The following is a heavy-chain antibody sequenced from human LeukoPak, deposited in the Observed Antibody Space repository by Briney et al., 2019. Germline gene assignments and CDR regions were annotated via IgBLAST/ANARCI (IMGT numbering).Heavy chain of an antibody. CDR2: IYYSGST. V-gene: IGHV4-59*01. CDR1: GGSISSYH. D-gene: IGHD3-22*01. Sequence: SETLSLTCTVSGGSISSYHWSWIRQPPGKGLEWIGYIYYSGSTNYNPSLKSRVTISVDTSKNQFSLKLSSVTAADTAVYYCARDYYDSSGYYYGDAFDIWGQGTMVTVSS. J-gene: IGHJ3*02. CDR3: ARDYYDSSGYYYGDAFDI.